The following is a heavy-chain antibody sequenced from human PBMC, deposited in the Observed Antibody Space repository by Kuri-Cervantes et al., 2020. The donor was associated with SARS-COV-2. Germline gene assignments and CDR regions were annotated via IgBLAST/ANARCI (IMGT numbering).Heavy chain of an antibody. D-gene: IGHD2-15*01. CDR2: IYYRWST. J-gene: IGHJ6*03. Sequence: LSCTVWSYSISSGYYWGWIRQPPGKGLEWIGYIYYRWSTNYNPSLKNRVTISVDTSKNQFSLKLSSVTAADTAVYYCARGAECRGGSCYGKDYYYYYMDVRGKGTTVTVSS. CDR3: ARGAECRGGSCYGKDYYYYYMDV. CDR1: SYSISSGYY. V-gene: IGHV4-38-2*02.